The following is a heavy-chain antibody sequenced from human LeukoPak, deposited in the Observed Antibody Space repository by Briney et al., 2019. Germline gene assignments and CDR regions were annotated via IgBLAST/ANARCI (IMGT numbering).Heavy chain of an antibody. V-gene: IGHV4-4*02. J-gene: IGHJ4*02. CDR1: GGSISSSNW. CDR3: ARGAPPQN. CDR2: VYYTGAS. Sequence: PSETLSLTCAVSGGSISSSNWWSWIRQPPGKGLEWIGSVYYTGASYYNPSLKSRVTISIDTSKKHFSLKLTSVTAADTAVYYCARGAPPQNWGQGTLVTVSS.